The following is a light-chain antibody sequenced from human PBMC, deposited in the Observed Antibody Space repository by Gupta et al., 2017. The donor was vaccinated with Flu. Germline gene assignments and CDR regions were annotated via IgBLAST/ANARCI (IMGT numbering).Light chain of an antibody. Sequence: EIVMTQSPATLSVSPGERATLSCRASQSIYSNLAWYQQKPGQTPRLLIYGAITRATGIPARFSGSGSGTEFTLTISGLQSEDFAVYYCQQDDDWPRTFGQGTKVEIK. CDR1: QSIYSN. CDR3: QQDDDWPRT. V-gene: IGKV3-15*01. CDR2: GAI. J-gene: IGKJ1*01.